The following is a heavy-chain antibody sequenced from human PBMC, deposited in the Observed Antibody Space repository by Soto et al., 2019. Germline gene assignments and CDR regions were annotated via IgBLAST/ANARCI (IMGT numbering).Heavy chain of an antibody. CDR1: GYTFTGYY. J-gene: IGHJ6*02. CDR2: INPNSGGT. V-gene: IGHV1-2*02. CDR3: ARLYGSGTTVVYYYYYGMHV. Sequence: ASVKVSCKASGYTFTGYYMHWVRQAPGQGLEWMGWINPNSGGTNYAQKFQGRVTMTRDTSISTAYMELSRLRSDDTAVYYCARLYGSGTTVVYYYYYGMHVWGQGTTVTVSS. D-gene: IGHD3-10*01.